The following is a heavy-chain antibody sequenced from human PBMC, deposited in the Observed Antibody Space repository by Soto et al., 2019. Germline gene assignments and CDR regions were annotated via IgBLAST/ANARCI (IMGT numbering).Heavy chain of an antibody. Sequence: GGSLRLSCAASGFTFSSYGMHWVRQAPGKGLEWVAVIWYDGSNKYYADSVKGRFTISRDNSKNTLYLQMNSLRAEDTAVYYCARVGMATKGSDYYYGMDVWGQGTTVTVSS. J-gene: IGHJ6*02. CDR1: GFTFSSYG. D-gene: IGHD5-12*01. V-gene: IGHV3-33*01. CDR3: ARVGMATKGSDYYYGMDV. CDR2: IWYDGSNK.